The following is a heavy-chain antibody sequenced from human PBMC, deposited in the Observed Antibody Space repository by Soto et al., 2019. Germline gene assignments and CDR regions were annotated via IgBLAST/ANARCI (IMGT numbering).Heavy chain of an antibody. CDR1: GGSMISYY. Sequence: PSETLSLTCTVSGGSMISYYWSWIRQPPGRGLEWIGFIYYGGTTSYNPSLQSRVTILLETSKSQFSLRLTSVTAADTAVYYCARGWGRIFDYWGQGTLVTVSS. CDR3: ARGWGRIFDY. J-gene: IGHJ4*02. V-gene: IGHV4-59*12. D-gene: IGHD7-27*01. CDR2: IYYGGTT.